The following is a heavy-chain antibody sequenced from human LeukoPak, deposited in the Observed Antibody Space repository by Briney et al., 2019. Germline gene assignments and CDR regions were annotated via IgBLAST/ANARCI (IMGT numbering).Heavy chain of an antibody. CDR3: ARAGYCSSTSCSMSGWFDP. CDR1: GYTFTSYG. Sequence: GASVKVSCKASGYTFTSYGISWVRQAPGQGLEWMGWISAYNGNTNYAQKLQGRVTMTTDTSTSTAYKELRSLRSDDTAVYYCARAGYCSSTSCSMSGWFDPWGQGTLVTVSS. CDR2: ISAYNGNT. J-gene: IGHJ5*02. V-gene: IGHV1-18*01. D-gene: IGHD2-2*01.